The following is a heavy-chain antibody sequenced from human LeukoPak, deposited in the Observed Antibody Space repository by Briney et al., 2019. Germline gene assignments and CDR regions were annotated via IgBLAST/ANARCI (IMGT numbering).Heavy chain of an antibody. D-gene: IGHD3-10*01. J-gene: IGHJ6*03. Sequence: SETLSLTCTVSGGFINTYWGWIRQPPGRGLEWMGHIYYSGSTKYSPSLKSRVTMSVDTSKNQFSLTLSSVTAADTAVYYCARAFVRGVSSYYFYMDVWGKGATVTISS. CDR3: ARAFVRGVSSYYFYMDV. CDR2: IYYSGST. V-gene: IGHV4-59*01. CDR1: GGFINTY.